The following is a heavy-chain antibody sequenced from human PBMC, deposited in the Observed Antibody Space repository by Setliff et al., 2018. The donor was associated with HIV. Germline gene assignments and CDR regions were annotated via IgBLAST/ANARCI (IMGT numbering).Heavy chain of an antibody. CDR2: INHSGST. V-gene: IGHV4-34*01. CDR1: GGSFSAYY. J-gene: IGHJ4*02. Sequence: SETLSLTCAVYGGSFSAYYWSWIRQPPVKGLEWIGEINHSGSTNYNPSLKSRVTISVDTSKNQFSLKLRSVTAADTAVYYCARRPGYYGSESLDYWGQGTLVTVSS. CDR3: ARRPGYYGSESLDY. D-gene: IGHD3-10*01.